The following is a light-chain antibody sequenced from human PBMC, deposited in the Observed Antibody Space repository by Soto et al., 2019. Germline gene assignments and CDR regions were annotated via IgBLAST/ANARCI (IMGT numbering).Light chain of an antibody. CDR1: QGIRND. CDR3: LQDYNYPWT. V-gene: IGKV1-6*01. CDR2: AAS. Sequence: AIEMTQSPSSLTASGGDRVTINCRASQGIRNDLGWYQQEPGRAPKLLIYAASSLESGVPSRFSVSGSGTDFTLTFSSLQPEDFATYYCLQDYNYPWTFGQGTKVDIK. J-gene: IGKJ1*01.